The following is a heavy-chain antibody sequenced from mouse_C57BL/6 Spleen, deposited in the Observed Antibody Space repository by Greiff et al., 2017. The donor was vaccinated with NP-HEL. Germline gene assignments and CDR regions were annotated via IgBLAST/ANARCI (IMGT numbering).Heavy chain of an antibody. CDR1: GYTFTSYW. CDR2: IYPSDSET. V-gene: IGHV1-61*01. Sequence: QVQLQQPGAELVRPGSSVKLSCKASGYTFTSYWMDWVKQRPGQGLEWIGNIYPSDSETHYNQKFKDKATLTVDKSSSTAYMQLSSLTSEDSAVYYCARNDGSMDYWGQGTSVTVSS. CDR3: ARNDGSMDY. J-gene: IGHJ4*01. D-gene: IGHD2-3*01.